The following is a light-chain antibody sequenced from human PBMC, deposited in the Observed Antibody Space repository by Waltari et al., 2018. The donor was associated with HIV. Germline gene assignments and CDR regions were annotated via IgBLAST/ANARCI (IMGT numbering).Light chain of an antibody. J-gene: IGLJ3*02. CDR1: RNNNVSHR. V-gene: IGLV10-54*01. CDR2: RNN. Sequence: GGLTSPLSMSTGLGQNATVTRSGNRNNNVSHRVAWVQHRQGHPPKLLSHRNNNRPSGIPGRFSAFRSGDTGILNISGLQSEDEGDFFCSAWDSGINGWVFGGGTQLTLL. CDR3: SAWDSGINGWV.